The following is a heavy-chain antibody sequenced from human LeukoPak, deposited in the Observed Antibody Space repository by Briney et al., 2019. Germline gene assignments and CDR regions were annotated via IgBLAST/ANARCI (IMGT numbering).Heavy chain of an antibody. J-gene: IGHJ5*02. D-gene: IGHD4-17*01. V-gene: IGHV4-34*01. CDR2: INHSGST. Sequence: SETLSLTCAVYGGSFSGYYWSWIRQPPGKGLEWIGEINHSGSTNYNPSLKSRVTISVDTSKNQFSLKLSSVTAADTAVYYCAIGYGDYFNWFHPWGQGTLVTVSS. CDR1: GGSFSGYY. CDR3: AIGYGDYFNWFHP.